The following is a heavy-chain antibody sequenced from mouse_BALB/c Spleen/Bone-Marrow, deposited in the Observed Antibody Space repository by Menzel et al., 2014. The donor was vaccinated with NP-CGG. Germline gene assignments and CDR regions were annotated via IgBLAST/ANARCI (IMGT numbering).Heavy chain of an antibody. V-gene: IGHV14-3*02. CDR1: GFKIKDTY. J-gene: IGHJ2*01. CDR2: IDPANGDT. Sequence: EVQLQQSGAELVKPGASVKLSCTASGFKIKDTYMHWVRQRPEQGLEWIGRIDPANGDTRYDPKFQGKATITADTSSSTAYLQLSNLTSEDTAVYCCARYRLGTYFDYWGQGTTLTVSS. D-gene: IGHD2-14*01. CDR3: ARYRLGTYFDY.